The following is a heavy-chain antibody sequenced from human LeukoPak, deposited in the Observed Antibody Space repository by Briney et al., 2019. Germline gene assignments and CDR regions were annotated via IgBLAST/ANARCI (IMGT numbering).Heavy chain of an antibody. Sequence: GGSLRLSCAASGFTFSSYAMHWVRQAPGKGLEWVAVISYDGSNKHYADSVKGRFTISRDNSKNTLYLQMNSLRAEDTAVYYCARGSPSYWDYYFDYWGQGTLVTVSS. D-gene: IGHD1-26*01. CDR1: GFTFSSYA. V-gene: IGHV3-30-3*01. J-gene: IGHJ4*02. CDR3: ARGSPSYWDYYFDY. CDR2: ISYDGSNK.